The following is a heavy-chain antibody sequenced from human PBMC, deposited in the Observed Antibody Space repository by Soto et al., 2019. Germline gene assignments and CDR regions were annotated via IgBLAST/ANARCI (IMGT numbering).Heavy chain of an antibody. CDR1: GCIFSASW. D-gene: IGHD4-17*01. CDR3: AKDRTTVTSFFDY. CDR2: IYQDGSNK. Sequence: PGGSLRLSCAGSGCIFSASWMNWVRQAPGKGLEWVAIIYQDGSNKYYADSVKGRFTISRDNSKNTLYLQMNSLRAEDTAVYYCAKDRTTVTSFFDYWGQGTLVTVSS. V-gene: IGHV3-30*18. J-gene: IGHJ4*02.